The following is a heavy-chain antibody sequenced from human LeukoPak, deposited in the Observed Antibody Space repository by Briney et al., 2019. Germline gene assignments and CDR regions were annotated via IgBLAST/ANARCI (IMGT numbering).Heavy chain of an antibody. D-gene: IGHD1-26*01. V-gene: IGHV3-48*03. CDR1: GFSFSIYN. CDR3: ARDPGTYYGYFDF. J-gene: IGHJ4*02. CDR2: ISSISGSTI. Sequence: GGSLRLSCAASGFSFSIYNMNWVRQAPGKGLEWISYISSISGSTIFYADSVKGRFTISRDNAENSLYLQMDSLRAEDTAVYYCARDPGTYYGYFDFWGQGTLVTVSS.